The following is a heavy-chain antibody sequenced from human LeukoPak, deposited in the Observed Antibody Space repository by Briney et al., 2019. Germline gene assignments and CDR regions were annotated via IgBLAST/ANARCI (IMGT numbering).Heavy chain of an antibody. CDR3: ARDSASRGYGTSIDY. CDR2: ISRSDSTI. Sequence: GGSLRLSCAASGFTFSRYVMNWVRQAPGKGLEWVSYISRSDSTIYYADSVKGRFTISRDNAKNSLYLQMNSLRAEDTAIYYCARDSASRGYGTSIDYWGQGTLVTVSS. V-gene: IGHV3-48*03. J-gene: IGHJ4*02. D-gene: IGHD5-18*01. CDR1: GFTFSRYV.